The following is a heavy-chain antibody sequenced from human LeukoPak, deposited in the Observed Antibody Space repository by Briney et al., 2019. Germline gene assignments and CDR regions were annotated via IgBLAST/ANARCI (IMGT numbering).Heavy chain of an antibody. CDR2: IYYSGST. D-gene: IGHD3-10*01. CDR1: GGSISTTSYY. CDR3: ARGEGYYGPDY. V-gene: IGHV4-39*07. Sequence: SETLSLTCTVSGGSISTTSYYWGWIRQPPGKGLEWVGIIYYSGSTYYNPSLKSRITISVDTSKNQFSLKLTSVTTADTAVYYCARGEGYYGPDYWGQGTLATVSS. J-gene: IGHJ4*02.